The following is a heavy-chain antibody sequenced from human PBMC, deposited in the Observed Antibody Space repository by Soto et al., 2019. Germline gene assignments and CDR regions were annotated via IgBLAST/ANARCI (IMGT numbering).Heavy chain of an antibody. CDR3: AKEPLRYFDWLLAHFDY. CDR1: GFTFGASA. J-gene: IGHJ4*02. D-gene: IGHD3-9*01. V-gene: IGHV3-73*01. Sequence: GSLRLSCAASGFTFGASALQWVRQASGKGLEWLGRIGSKGETYATAYAASVKGRFTISRDDSKNTAYLQMNSLESEDTAVYYCAKEPLRYFDWLLAHFDYWGQGTLVTVSS. CDR2: IGSKGETYAT.